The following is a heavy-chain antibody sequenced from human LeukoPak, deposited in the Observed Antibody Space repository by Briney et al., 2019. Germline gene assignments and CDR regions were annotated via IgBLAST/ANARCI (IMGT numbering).Heavy chain of an antibody. V-gene: IGHV4-61*08. D-gene: IGHD6-13*01. Sequence: SETLSLTCTVSGGSISSGGYYWSWIRQPPGKGLEWIGYIYYSGSTNYNPSLKSRVTISVDTSKNQFSLKLGSVTAADTAVYYCARRAAGMTFDIWGQGTMVTVSS. CDR1: GGSISSGGYY. CDR2: IYYSGST. J-gene: IGHJ3*02. CDR3: ARRAAGMTFDI.